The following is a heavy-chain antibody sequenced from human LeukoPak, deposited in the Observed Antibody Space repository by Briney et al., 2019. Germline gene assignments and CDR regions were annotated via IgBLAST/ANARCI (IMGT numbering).Heavy chain of an antibody. D-gene: IGHD3-16*02. CDR3: ASSAMEDYVWGSYRPYYFDY. V-gene: IGHV1-18*01. CDR1: GYTFTSYG. CDR2: ISAYNGNT. J-gene: IGHJ4*02. Sequence: GASVKVSCQASGYTFTSYGISWVRQAPGQGLEWMGWISAYNGNTNYAQKLQGRVTMTTDTSTSTAYMELRSLRSDDTAVYYCASSAMEDYVWGSYRPYYFDYWGQGTLVTVSS.